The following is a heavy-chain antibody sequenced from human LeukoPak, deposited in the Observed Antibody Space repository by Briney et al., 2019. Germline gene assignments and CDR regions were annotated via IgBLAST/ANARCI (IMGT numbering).Heavy chain of an antibody. CDR2: IGQDGSVE. CDR3: GNQCSGGICPEN. V-gene: IGHV3-7*01. J-gene: IGHJ4*02. CDR1: GFRFTSYW. D-gene: IGHD2-15*01. Sequence: GGSLRLSCAASGFRFTSYWMTWVRQAPGKGLEWVGNIGQDGSVENYADSVKGRFTISRDNAKNSVFLQMNSLRAEDTAFYYCGNQCSGGICPENWGRGTLVTVSS.